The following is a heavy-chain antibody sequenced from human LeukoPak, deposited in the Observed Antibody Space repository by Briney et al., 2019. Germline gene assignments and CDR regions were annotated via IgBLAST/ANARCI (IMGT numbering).Heavy chain of an antibody. CDR3: ARQSAGDFDY. Sequence: SETLSLTCTVSGGSISSSSYYWGWIRQPPGKGLEWIGSIYYSGSTYYNSSLKSRVTISVDTSKNQFSLKLSSVTAADTAVYYCARQSAGDFDYWGQGTLVTVSS. V-gene: IGHV4-39*01. CDR1: GGSISSSSYY. CDR2: IYYSGST. J-gene: IGHJ4*02. D-gene: IGHD6-13*01.